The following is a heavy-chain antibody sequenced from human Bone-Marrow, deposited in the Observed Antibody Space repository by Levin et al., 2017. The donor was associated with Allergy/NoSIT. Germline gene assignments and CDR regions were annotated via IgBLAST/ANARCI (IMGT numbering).Heavy chain of an antibody. D-gene: IGHD1-26*01. Sequence: GESLKISCAASGFTFSAFGMHWVRQPPGRGLEGVAVISYDGGHKFYADSVKGRFTISRDNSKNTHYLQMNSLRAEDTAVYYCTRDRGEWGQFYFDYWGQGILVTVSS. CDR3: TRDRGEWGQFYFDY. J-gene: IGHJ4*02. CDR1: GFTFSAFG. CDR2: ISYDGGHK. V-gene: IGHV3-33*01.